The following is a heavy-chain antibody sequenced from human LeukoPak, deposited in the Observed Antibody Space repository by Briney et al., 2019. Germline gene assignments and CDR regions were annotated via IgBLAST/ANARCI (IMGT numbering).Heavy chain of an antibody. J-gene: IGHJ3*02. Sequence: SESLSLTCAVYGGSFSGWWSWIRQPPGKGLEWIGEIHHSGGTKYNPSLRSLDTISVDTSKRQISLKMTSVTAADTAIYYCARHNGWAFDIWGQGTVVTVSS. D-gene: IGHD2-15*01. V-gene: IGHV4-34*01. CDR3: ARHNGWAFDI. CDR1: GGSFSGW. CDR2: IHHSGGT.